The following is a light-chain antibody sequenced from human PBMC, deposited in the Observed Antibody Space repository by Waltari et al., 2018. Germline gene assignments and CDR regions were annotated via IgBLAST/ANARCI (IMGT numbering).Light chain of an antibody. J-gene: IGKJ5*01. CDR2: AAS. V-gene: IGKV1-39*01. CDR1: QSSSDY. CDR3: QQSYS. Sequence: DIQMTQSPSSLSASVGDRVTITCRASQSSSDYLNWYQQKPGKAPKLLIYAASTLQSGVPSRFSGSASGTDFALTISSLQPEDFATYYCQQSYSFGQGTRLEIK.